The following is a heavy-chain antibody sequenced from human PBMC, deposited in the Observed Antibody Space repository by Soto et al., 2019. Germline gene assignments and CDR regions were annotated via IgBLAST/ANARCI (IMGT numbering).Heavy chain of an antibody. J-gene: IGHJ6*02. D-gene: IGHD5-12*01. CDR3: ARGGVATTLYYYYGMDV. CDR1: GGTFSSYA. V-gene: IGHV1-69*06. CDR2: IIPIFGTA. Sequence: SVKVFCKASGGTFSSYAISWVRQAPGQGLEWMGGIIPIFGTANYAQKFQGRVTITADKSTSTAYMELSSLRSEDTAVYYCARGGVATTLYYYYGMDVWGQGTTVTVSS.